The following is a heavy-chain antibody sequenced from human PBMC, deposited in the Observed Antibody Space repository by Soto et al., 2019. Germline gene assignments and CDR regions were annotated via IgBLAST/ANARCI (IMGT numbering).Heavy chain of an antibody. CDR2: IYHSGST. Sequence: QLPLQESGSGLVKPSQTLSLTCAVSGGSISSGGYSWSWIRQPPGKGLEWIGYIYHSGSTYYNPSIKSRVTISVDRSKNQFSLKLSSVTAADTAVYYCAAGGGLPRYYWGQGTLVTVSS. J-gene: IGHJ4*02. CDR3: AAGGGLPRYY. V-gene: IGHV4-30-2*01. CDR1: GGSISSGGYS. D-gene: IGHD5-12*01.